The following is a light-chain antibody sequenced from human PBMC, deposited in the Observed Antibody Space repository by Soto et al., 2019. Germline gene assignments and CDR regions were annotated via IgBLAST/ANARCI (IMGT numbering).Light chain of an antibody. J-gene: IGLJ2*01. V-gene: IGLV2-23*02. Sequence: QSALTQPASVSGSPGQSITISCTGTSNDVGTNHLVSWYQHRPGKAPKLIIYEVNKRASGVSNRFSGSKSGNTASLTISGLQAEDDSYFYCCSYAGASTVLFGGGTKLTVL. CDR1: SNDVGTNHL. CDR3: CSYAGASTVL. CDR2: EVN.